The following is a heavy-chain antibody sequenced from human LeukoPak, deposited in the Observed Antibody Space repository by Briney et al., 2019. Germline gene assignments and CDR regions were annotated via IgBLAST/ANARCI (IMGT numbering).Heavy chain of an antibody. CDR2: ISYDGSHK. V-gene: IGHV3-30*04. Sequence: PGGSLRLSCAASGFTFSSYAMHWVRQAPGKGLEWVAVISYDGSHKYYADSVKGRFTISRDNAKNSLYLQMNSLRAEDTAVYYCARDLMGIAYRGAFYYWGQGTLVTVSS. J-gene: IGHJ4*02. D-gene: IGHD6-13*01. CDR3: ARDLMGIAYRGAFYY. CDR1: GFTFSSYA.